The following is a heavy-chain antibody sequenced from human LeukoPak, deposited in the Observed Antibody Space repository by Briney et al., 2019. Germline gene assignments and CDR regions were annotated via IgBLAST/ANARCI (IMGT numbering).Heavy chain of an antibody. CDR3: AREGSGSPSDAFDI. D-gene: IGHD6-19*01. CDR2: IKQDGSEK. V-gene: IGHV3-7*01. J-gene: IGHJ3*02. Sequence: PGGSLRLSCAASGFTFSSYWMSWVRQAPGKGLEWVANIKQDGSEKYYVDSVKGRFTISRDNAKNSLYLQMNSLRAEDTAVYYCAREGSGSPSDAFDIWGQGTMVTVSS. CDR1: GFTFSSYW.